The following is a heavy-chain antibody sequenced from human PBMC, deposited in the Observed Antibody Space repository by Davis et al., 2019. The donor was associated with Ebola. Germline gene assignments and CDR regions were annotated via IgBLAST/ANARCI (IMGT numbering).Heavy chain of an antibody. D-gene: IGHD2-21*01. CDR2: IAAYNGYT. J-gene: IGHJ4*02. CDR3: ARVVATWRVVDDY. V-gene: IGHV1-18*01. CDR1: GYSFTTYG. Sequence: ASVKVSCKTSGYSFTTYGIMWVRQAPRQGLEWMGWIAAYNGYTNYVQKFQGRVTMTIETSTSTAYMELRSLKSDDTAVYYCARVVATWRVVDDYWGQGTLVTVSS.